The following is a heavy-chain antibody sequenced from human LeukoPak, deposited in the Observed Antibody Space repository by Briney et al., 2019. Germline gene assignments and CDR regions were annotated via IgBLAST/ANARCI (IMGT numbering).Heavy chain of an antibody. CDR3: ARGLRTFDS. CDR1: GFTFSSYW. D-gene: IGHD3-16*01. Sequence: GRSLRLSCAASGFTFSSYWMTWVRQAPGKGLEWVANIKHNGDELNYVDSVEDRFTISRDNAKNSLYLHMTSMRAEDTAVYYCARGLRTFDSCGQGTLVTVSS. CDR2: IKHNGDEL. V-gene: IGHV3-7*04. J-gene: IGHJ4*02.